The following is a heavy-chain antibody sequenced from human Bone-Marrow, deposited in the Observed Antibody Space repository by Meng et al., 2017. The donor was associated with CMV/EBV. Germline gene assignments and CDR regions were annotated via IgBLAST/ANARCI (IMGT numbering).Heavy chain of an antibody. V-gene: IGHV1-18*01. D-gene: IGHD3-3*01. CDR1: GYTFTSYG. Sequence: ASVKVSCKASGYTFTSYGISWARQAPGQGLEWMGWISAYNGNTNYAQKLQGRVTMTTDTSTSTAYMELRSLRSDDTAVYYCARDPHLEWSPYYGMDVWGQGTTVTVSS. J-gene: IGHJ6*02. CDR2: ISAYNGNT. CDR3: ARDPHLEWSPYYGMDV.